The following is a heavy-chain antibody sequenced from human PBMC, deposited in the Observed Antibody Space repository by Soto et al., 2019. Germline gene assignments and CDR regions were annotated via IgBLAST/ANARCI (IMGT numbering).Heavy chain of an antibody. D-gene: IGHD2-15*01. CDR3: ARDGGDVVSGDDALDI. CDR1: GFTFSYYA. V-gene: IGHV3-30-3*01. J-gene: IGHJ3*02. CDR2: ISYEGSNK. Sequence: QVQLVESGGGVVQPGRSLRLSCAASGFTFSYYAMHWVREAPGKGLEWVAVISYEGSNKYHADSVKGRFTISRDNSKNTLYLQMNSLRAEDTAVYYCARDGGDVVSGDDALDIWGQGTMVTVSS.